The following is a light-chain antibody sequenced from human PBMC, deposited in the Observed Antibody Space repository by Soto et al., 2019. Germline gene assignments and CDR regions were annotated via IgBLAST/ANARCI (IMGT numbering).Light chain of an antibody. J-gene: IGLJ1*01. V-gene: IGLV2-14*01. Sequence: QSALTQPASVSGSPGQSIAISCTGTRSDVGAYNYVSWYQQHPGKAPKLMISEVTNRPSGVSDRFSGSKSGNTASLTISGLQAEDEADYYCSSYRSTSVYVFGTGTKLTVL. CDR1: RSDVGAYNY. CDR2: EVT. CDR3: SSYRSTSVYV.